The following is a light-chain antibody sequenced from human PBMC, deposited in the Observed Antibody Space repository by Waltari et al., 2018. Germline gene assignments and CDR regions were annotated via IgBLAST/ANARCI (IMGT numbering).Light chain of an antibody. Sequence: YQQHTGNAPKLMICNVSNRPSGVSNRFSGSKSGTTASLTISGLQAEDEADYYCSSYTSSDTLLFGGGTKVTVL. CDR2: NVS. J-gene: IGLJ2*01. CDR3: SSYTSSDTLL. V-gene: IGLV2-14*03.